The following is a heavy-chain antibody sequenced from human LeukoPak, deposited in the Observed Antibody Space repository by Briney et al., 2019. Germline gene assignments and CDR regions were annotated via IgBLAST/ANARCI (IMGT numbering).Heavy chain of an antibody. CDR3: ARDLRVGAALDY. V-gene: IGHV3-53*01. CDR2: IYSGGST. J-gene: IGHJ4*02. Sequence: PGGSLRLSCAASGFTVSSNYMSWVRQTPGKGLEWVSVIYSGGSTYYSDSVKGRCTISRDNAKNKLYLQMNSLRAEDTAVYYCARDLRVGAALDYWGQGTLVTVSS. D-gene: IGHD1-26*01. CDR1: GFTVSSNY.